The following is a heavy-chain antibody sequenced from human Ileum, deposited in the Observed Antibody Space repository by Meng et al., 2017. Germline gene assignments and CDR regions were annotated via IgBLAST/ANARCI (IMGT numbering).Heavy chain of an antibody. D-gene: IGHD6-13*01. J-gene: IGHJ3*02. CDR3: ARGRTSAAGGTDSFYI. CDR1: GFTLSSYT. V-gene: IGHV3-30*04. CDR2: VEYDGSYA. Sequence: GESLKISCAASGFTLSSYTLRWVRQAPGKGLEWVAVVEYDGSYAYYGDSVKGRFTISRDNSKNTGYLKMNSLRAEDTAIYYCARGRTSAAGGTDSFYIWGQGTMVTVSS.